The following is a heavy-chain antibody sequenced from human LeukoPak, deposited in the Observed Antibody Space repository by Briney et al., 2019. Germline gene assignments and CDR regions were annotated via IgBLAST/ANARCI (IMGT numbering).Heavy chain of an antibody. D-gene: IGHD6-6*01. V-gene: IGHV4-59*01. CDR3: ARVPYSSSSPAFDY. CDR2: IYYSGST. J-gene: IGHJ4*02. CDR1: GGSISSYY. Sequence: SETLSLTCTVSGGSISSYYWRWIREPPGKGLGWIGYIYYSGSTNYNPSLKSRVSISVDPSKNQFSLKLSSVTAADTAVYYCARVPYSSSSPAFDYWGQGTLVTVSS.